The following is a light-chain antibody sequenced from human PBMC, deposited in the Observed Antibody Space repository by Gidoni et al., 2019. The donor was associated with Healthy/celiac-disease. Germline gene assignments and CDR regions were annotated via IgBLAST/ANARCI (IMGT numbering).Light chain of an antibody. CDR2: GAS. Sequence: EIMMTQSPATLSVSPVERATLSCRASQSVSSNLAWYQQKPGQAPRLLIYGASTRATGIPARFSGSGSGTEFTLTISSLQSEDFAVYYCQQYNNWITFGQGTRLEIK. CDR1: QSVSSN. CDR3: QQYNNWIT. J-gene: IGKJ5*01. V-gene: IGKV3-15*01.